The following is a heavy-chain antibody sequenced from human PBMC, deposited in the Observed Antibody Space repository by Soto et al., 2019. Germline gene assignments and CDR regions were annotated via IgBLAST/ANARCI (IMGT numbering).Heavy chain of an antibody. D-gene: IGHD1-26*01. CDR3: ARDPVGVTHFDY. Sequence: SETLSLTCTVDSISTYYWNWIRQPPGKGLEWIGYIYYLGRTNYNFSPKSRITMSIDTSKNQFSLKLSSVTAADTAIYYCARDPVGVTHFDYWGQGAPVTVS. CDR1: SISTYY. V-gene: IGHV4-59*01. CDR2: IYYLGRT. J-gene: IGHJ4*02.